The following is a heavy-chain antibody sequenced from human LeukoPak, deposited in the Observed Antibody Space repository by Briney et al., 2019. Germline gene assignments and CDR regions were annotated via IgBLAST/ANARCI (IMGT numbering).Heavy chain of an antibody. D-gene: IGHD5-18*01. CDR2: INPSGGST. CDR3: AREGDVDTATWHRFDP. J-gene: IGHJ5*02. CDR1: GYTFTSYY. Sequence: GASVKVSCKASGYTFTSYYMHWVRQAPGQGLEWMGIINPSGGSTSYAQKFQGRVTMTRDTSTSTVYMELSSLRSEDTAVYYCAREGDVDTATWHRFDPWGQGTLVTVSS. V-gene: IGHV1-46*01.